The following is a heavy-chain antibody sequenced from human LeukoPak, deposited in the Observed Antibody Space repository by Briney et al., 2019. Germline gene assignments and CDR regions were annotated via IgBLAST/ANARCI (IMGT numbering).Heavy chain of an antibody. CDR3: VRDGVGAPPFDY. CDR1: GFTFCSNW. Sequence: RRGVSLRLSCAASGFTFCSNWMHWVRQAPGKGLVWVSRIKGDGSSTSYADSVKGRFTISRDNAKNTLFLQMNSLRAEDTAVYYCVRDGVGAPPFDYWGQGALVTVSS. J-gene: IGHJ4*02. D-gene: IGHD1-26*01. V-gene: IGHV3-74*01. CDR2: IKGDGSST.